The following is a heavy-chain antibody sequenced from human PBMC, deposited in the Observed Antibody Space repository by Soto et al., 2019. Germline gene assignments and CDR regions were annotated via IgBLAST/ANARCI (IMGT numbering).Heavy chain of an antibody. CDR3: TIADIVVVPAAHAFDI. CDR1: GFTFSGSA. V-gene: IGHV3-73*01. CDR2: IRSKANSYAT. J-gene: IGHJ3*02. Sequence: EVQLVESGGGLVQPGGSLKLSCAASGFTFSGSAMHWVRQASGKGLEWVGRIRSKANSYATAYAASVKGRFTISRDDSKNTAYLQIKSLKTEDTAVYYCTIADIVVVPAAHAFDIWGQGTMVTVSS. D-gene: IGHD2-2*01.